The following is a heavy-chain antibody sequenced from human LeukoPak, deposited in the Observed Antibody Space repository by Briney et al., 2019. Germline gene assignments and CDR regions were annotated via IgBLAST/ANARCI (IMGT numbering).Heavy chain of an antibody. D-gene: IGHD3-10*01. CDR1: GFTFTSSA. CDR2: IVVGSGNT. V-gene: IGHV1-58*02. Sequence: GASVKVSCKASGFTFTSSAMQWVRQARGQRLEWIGWIVVGSGNTNYAQKFQERVTITRDMSTSTAYMELSSLRSEDTAVYYCARDSYYGSGSYYDYWGQGTLVTVSS. J-gene: IGHJ4*02. CDR3: ARDSYYGSGSYYDY.